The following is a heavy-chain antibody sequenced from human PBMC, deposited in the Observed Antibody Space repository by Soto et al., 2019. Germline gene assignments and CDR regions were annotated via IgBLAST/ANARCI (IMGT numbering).Heavy chain of an antibody. J-gene: IGHJ4*02. CDR2: INASNGNT. V-gene: IGHV1-18*01. Sequence: QVQLVQSGPEVKRPGASVKVSCKASGYSFTNYGLSWLRQAPVQGLEWMGWINASNGNTVYAQKLQGRVTMTTDTPTRTAYMELRSLSSADTAIYYCALEIIGRRFDSWGQGTLVTVSS. D-gene: IGHD3-3*01. CDR3: ALEIIGRRFDS. CDR1: GYSFTNYG.